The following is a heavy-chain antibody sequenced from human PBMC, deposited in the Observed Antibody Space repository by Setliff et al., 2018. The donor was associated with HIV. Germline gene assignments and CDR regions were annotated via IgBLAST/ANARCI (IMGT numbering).Heavy chain of an antibody. V-gene: IGHV3-48*03. CDR1: GFTFSSHE. Sequence: GGSLRLSCVASGFTFSSHEMNWVRQAPGKGLEWVSYISGSGSTIYYADSVEGRFTFSRDNAKNSLSLQMNSLSAEDTAVYYCARGGYTYAPMLDYWGQGTPVTVSS. J-gene: IGHJ4*02. CDR2: ISGSGSTI. CDR3: ARGGYTYAPMLDY. D-gene: IGHD1-1*01.